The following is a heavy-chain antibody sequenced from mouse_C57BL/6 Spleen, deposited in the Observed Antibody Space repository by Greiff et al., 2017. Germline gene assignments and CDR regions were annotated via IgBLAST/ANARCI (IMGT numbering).Heavy chain of an antibody. Sequence: VQLQQPGAELVKPGASVKMSCKASGYTFTSYWITWVKQRPGQGLEWIGDIYPGSGSTNYNEKFKSKATLTVDTSSSTAYMQLSSLTSEDSAVYYCAKLDYGSPYFDYWGQGTTLTVSS. CDR2: IYPGSGST. CDR3: AKLDYGSPYFDY. V-gene: IGHV1-55*01. CDR1: GYTFTSYW. D-gene: IGHD1-1*01. J-gene: IGHJ2*01.